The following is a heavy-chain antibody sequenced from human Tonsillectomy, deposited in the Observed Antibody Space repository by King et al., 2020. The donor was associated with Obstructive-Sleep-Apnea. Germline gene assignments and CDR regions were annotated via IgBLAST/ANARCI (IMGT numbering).Heavy chain of an antibody. CDR2: IYYSGST. J-gene: IGHJ4*02. D-gene: IGHD1-26*01. CDR1: GGSISSNY. Sequence: LQLQELGPGLVKPSETLSLTCTVSGGSISSNYWSWIRQPPGKGLQWIGYIYYSGSTHYTPPLKSRVTLSVDTSKNQFSLSLSSVTAADTAVFYCARGGGSPPFDYWGQGTLVTVSS. V-gene: IGHV4-59*01. CDR3: ARGGGSPPFDY.